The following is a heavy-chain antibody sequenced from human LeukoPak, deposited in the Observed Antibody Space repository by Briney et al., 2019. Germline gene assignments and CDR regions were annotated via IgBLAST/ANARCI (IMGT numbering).Heavy chain of an antibody. CDR1: GFTFSSYG. CDR2: ISYDGSNK. J-gene: IGHJ4*02. CDR3: SWGFDY. D-gene: IGHD7-27*01. V-gene: IGHV3-30*03. Sequence: PGGSLRLSCAASGFTFSSYGMHWVRQAPGKGLEWVAVISYDGSNKYYADSVKGRFTISRDNSKNTLYLQMNSLRAEDTAVYYCSWGFDYWGQGTLVTVSS.